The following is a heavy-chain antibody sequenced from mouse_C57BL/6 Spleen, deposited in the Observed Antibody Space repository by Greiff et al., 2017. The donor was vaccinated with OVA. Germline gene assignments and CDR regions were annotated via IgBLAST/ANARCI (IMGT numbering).Heavy chain of an antibody. Sequence: VQLQQSGPGLVQPSQSLSITCTVSGFSLTSYGVHWVRQSPGTGLEWLGVIWSGGSTDYNAAFISRLSISKDNSKSQVFFKMNSLQADDTAIYYCARNKESYAMDYWGQGTSVTVSS. V-gene: IGHV2-2*01. CDR3: ARNKESYAMDY. CDR1: GFSLTSYG. CDR2: IWSGGST. D-gene: IGHD6-2*01. J-gene: IGHJ4*01.